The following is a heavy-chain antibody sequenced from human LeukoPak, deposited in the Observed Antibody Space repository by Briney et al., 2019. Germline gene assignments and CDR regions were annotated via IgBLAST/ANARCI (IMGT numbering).Heavy chain of an antibody. V-gene: IGHV3-48*04. Sequence: PGGSLRLSCAASGFTFSSYSMNWVRQAPGKGLEWVSYISSSSSTIYYADSVKGRFTISRDNAKNSLYLQMNSLRAEDTAVYYCARDRNLVHWGQGTLVTVSS. D-gene: IGHD1-14*01. CDR3: ARDRNLVH. CDR1: GFTFSSYS. J-gene: IGHJ4*02. CDR2: ISSSSSTI.